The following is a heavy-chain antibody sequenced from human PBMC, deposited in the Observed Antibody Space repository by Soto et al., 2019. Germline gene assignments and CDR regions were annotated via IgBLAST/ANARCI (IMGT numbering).Heavy chain of an antibody. D-gene: IGHD3-10*01. J-gene: IGHJ4*02. CDR2: INHSGST. Sequence: SETLSLTCAVYGGSFSGYYWSWIRQPPGKGLEWIGEINHSGSTNYNPSLKSRVTISVDTSKNQFSLKLSSVTAADTAVYYCARSFVHYYGSGSYPYWGQGTLVTVSS. V-gene: IGHV4-34*01. CDR1: GGSFSGYY. CDR3: ARSFVHYYGSGSYPY.